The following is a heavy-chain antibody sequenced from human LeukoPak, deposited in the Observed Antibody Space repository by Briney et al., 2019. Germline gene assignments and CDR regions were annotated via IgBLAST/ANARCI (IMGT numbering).Heavy chain of an antibody. V-gene: IGHV4-4*09. CDR1: GGSTSSYY. D-gene: IGHD3-10*01. Sequence: ASETLSLTCTVSGGSTSSYYWSWIRQPPGKGLEWIGYIYTSGSTNYNPSLRGRVTISLDTSKNQFSLKLTSVTAADTAVYHCARLRYHYGSGSSYYFDYWGQGTQVTVSS. CDR3: ARLRYHYGSGSSYYFDY. J-gene: IGHJ4*02. CDR2: IYTSGST.